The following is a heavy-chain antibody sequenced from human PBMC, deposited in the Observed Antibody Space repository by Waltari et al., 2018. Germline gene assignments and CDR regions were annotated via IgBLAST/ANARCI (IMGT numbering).Heavy chain of an antibody. CDR2: IHDSGTT. D-gene: IGHD3-9*01. J-gene: IGHJ4*02. V-gene: IGHV4-39*01. CDR3: ARGLTGGYYDSLTGRENLFDY. CDR1: GGSISNTSFY. Sequence: QLQLQESGPGLVKPSETLSLTCTVSGGSISNTSFYWGWVRQPQGKGLEWIGSIHDSGTTLYNPSLESRVTTSIDRSENQFTLKLNSVTAADTAVYYCARGLTGGYYDSLTGRENLFDYWGRGTLVTVSS.